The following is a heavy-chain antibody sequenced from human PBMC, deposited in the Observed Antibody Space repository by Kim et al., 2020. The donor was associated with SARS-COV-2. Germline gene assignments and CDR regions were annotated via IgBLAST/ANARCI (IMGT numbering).Heavy chain of an antibody. V-gene: IGHV4-34*01. D-gene: IGHD5-12*01. CDR1: GGSFSGYY. J-gene: IGHJ4*02. CDR2: INHSGST. Sequence: SETLSLTCAVYGGSFSGYYWSWIRQPPGKGLEWIGEINHSGSTNYNPSLKSRVTISVDTSKNHFSLNLSSVTAADTAAYYCARGPGMATRAGFDYWGQGT. CDR3: ARGPGMATRAGFDY.